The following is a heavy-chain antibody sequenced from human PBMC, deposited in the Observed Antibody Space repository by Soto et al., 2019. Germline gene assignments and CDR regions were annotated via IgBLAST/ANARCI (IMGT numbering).Heavy chain of an antibody. D-gene: IGHD6-19*01. CDR2: MNPYSGNT. V-gene: IGHV1-8*01. CDR3: ARVAVAEAFDI. CDR1: GYTFTSYD. J-gene: IGHJ3*02. Sequence: VASVKVSCKASGYTFTSYDINWVRQATGQGLEWMGWMNPYSGNTGYAQKFQGRVTMTTDTSTSTAYMELRSLRSDDTAVYYCARVAVAEAFDIWGQGTMVTVSS.